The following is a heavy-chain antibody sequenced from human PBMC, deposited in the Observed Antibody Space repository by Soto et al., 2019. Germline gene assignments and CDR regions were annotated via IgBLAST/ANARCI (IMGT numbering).Heavy chain of an antibody. CDR2: ISSSSSTI. CDR1: GFTFSSYS. D-gene: IGHD6-13*01. CDR3: ARDTRSFAEYGAQRYSSSWGKVDYYYGMDV. V-gene: IGHV3-48*02. J-gene: IGHJ6*02. Sequence: GGSLRLSCAASGFTFSSYSMNWDRQAPGKGLEWVSYISSSSSTIYYADSVKGRFTISRDNAKNSLYLQMNSLRDEDTAVYYCARDTRSFAEYGAQRYSSSWGKVDYYYGMDVWGQGTTVTVSS.